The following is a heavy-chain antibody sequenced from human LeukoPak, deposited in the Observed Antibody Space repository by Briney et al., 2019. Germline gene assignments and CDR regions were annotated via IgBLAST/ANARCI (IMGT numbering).Heavy chain of an antibody. J-gene: IGHJ3*02. Sequence: ASVKVSCKASGYTFTGYYMHWVRQAPGQGLEWMGWMNPNSGNTGYAQKFQGRVTITRNTSISTAYMELSSLRSEDTAVYYCARENGRRRYAFDIWGQGTMVTVSS. V-gene: IGHV1-8*03. CDR1: GYTFTGYY. CDR2: MNPNSGNT. CDR3: ARENGRRRYAFDI. D-gene: IGHD1-1*01.